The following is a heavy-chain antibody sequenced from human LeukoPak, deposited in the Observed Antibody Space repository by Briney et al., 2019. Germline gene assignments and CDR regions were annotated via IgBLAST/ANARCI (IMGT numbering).Heavy chain of an antibody. J-gene: IGHJ6*03. CDR2: ISYDGSNK. Sequence: GGSLRLSCAASGFTFSNYAMHWVRQAPGKGLEWVAVISYDGSNKYYADSVKGRFTISRDNAKNSLYLQMNSLRAEDTAVYYCARGRVRYFDWLPPAAYYYMDVWGKGTTVTISS. D-gene: IGHD3-9*01. CDR3: ARGRVRYFDWLPPAAYYYMDV. CDR1: GFTFSNYA. V-gene: IGHV3-30*04.